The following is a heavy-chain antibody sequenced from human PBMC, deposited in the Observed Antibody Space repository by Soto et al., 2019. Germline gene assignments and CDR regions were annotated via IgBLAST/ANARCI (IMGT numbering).Heavy chain of an antibody. J-gene: IGHJ1*01. V-gene: IGHV3-23*01. CDR2: ISGSGGST. Sequence: GESLRLSCAASGFTFSSYAMSWVRQAPGKGLEWVSAISGSGGSTYYAASLKGRFTISRDNSKNTLYLQMNSLRAEDTAVYYCAKRSTGYSSGWKYFQHWGQGTLVTVSS. D-gene: IGHD6-19*01. CDR3: AKRSTGYSSGWKYFQH. CDR1: GFTFSSYA.